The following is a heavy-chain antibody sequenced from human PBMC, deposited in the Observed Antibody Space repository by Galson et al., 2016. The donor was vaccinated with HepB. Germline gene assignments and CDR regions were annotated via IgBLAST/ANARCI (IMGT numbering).Heavy chain of an antibody. J-gene: IGHJ6*02. CDR2: LYGAGDT. Sequence: SLRLSCAASGFTVSNNYMNWVRQAPGKGLEWVSTLYGAGDTYYADSVKGRFIISRDNSKNTLYLQMNSLRAEETAVYYCAREGDSGSSHHYYYAMDVWGQGTTVTVSS. CDR1: GFTVSNNY. CDR3: AREGDSGSSHHYYYAMDV. D-gene: IGHD3-10*01. V-gene: IGHV3-53*01.